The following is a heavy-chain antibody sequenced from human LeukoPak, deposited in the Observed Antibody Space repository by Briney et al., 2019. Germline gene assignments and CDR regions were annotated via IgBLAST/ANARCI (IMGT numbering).Heavy chain of an antibody. CDR2: LIPIFGTA. CDR1: GGTFSSYA. D-gene: IGHD5-18*01. V-gene: IGHV1-69*06. Sequence: SVKVSCKASGGTFSSYAISWVRQAPGQGLEWMGGLIPIFGTANYAQKFQGRVTITADKSTSTAYMELSSLRSEDTAVYYCARDHGGYSYGYDAFDIWGQGTMVTVSS. CDR3: ARDHGGYSYGYDAFDI. J-gene: IGHJ3*02.